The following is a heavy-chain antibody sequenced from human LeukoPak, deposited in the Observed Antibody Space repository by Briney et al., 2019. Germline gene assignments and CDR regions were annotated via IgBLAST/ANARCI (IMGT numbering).Heavy chain of an antibody. CDR1: GDSVSSNSAA. J-gene: IGHJ4*02. D-gene: IGHD1-1*01. CDR3: ARCTTGRTFGSLREIKRSREIDY. V-gene: IGHV6-1*01. CDR2: TYYRSKWYN. Sequence: SQTLSLTCAISGDSVSSNSAAWNWIRQSPSRGLEWLGRTYYRSKWYNDYAVSVKSRITINPDTSKNQFSLQLNSVTPEDTAVYYCARCTTGRTFGSLREIKRSREIDYWGQGTLVTVSS.